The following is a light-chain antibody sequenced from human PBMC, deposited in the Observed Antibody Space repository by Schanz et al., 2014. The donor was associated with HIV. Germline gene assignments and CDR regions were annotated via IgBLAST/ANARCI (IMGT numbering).Light chain of an antibody. J-gene: IGLJ2*01. CDR2: SNN. V-gene: IGLV1-44*01. Sequence: QSVLTQPPSASGTPGQRVTISCSGSSSNIGSNTVNWYQQLPGAAPKVLINSNNHRPSGVPDRFSGSKSGTSGSLAISGLQSEDEADYYCQSFDSSVSGVVFGGGTKLTVL. CDR1: SSNIGSNT. CDR3: QSFDSSVSGVV.